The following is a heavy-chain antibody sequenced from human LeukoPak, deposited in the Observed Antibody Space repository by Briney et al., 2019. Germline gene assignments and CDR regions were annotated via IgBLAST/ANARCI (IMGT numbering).Heavy chain of an antibody. V-gene: IGHV3-23*01. D-gene: IGHD6-25*01. CDR1: GFTFSSYW. CDR2: ITGSGDTA. J-gene: IGHJ4*02. CDR3: VKDYSTIAAAANPLFDY. Sequence: GGSLRLSCAASGFTFSSYWMHWVRQAPGKGLVWVSSITGSGDTAFYADSVKGRFTISRGNSKNILYLQMHSLRVENTAVYYCVKDYSTIAAAANPLFDYWGQGALVTVSS.